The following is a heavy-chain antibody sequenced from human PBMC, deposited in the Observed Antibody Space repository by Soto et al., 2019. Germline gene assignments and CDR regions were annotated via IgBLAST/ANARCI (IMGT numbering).Heavy chain of an antibody. CDR3: AKDSPSYTTSPFYFDS. J-gene: IGHJ4*02. CDR2: ITSNGDST. CDR1: GFDFNKYA. V-gene: IGHV3-23*01. D-gene: IGHD2-2*02. Sequence: GGSLRLSCAAFGFDFNKYAMTWVRQAPGKGLQWVSSITSNGDSTYYADSVKGRFTTSRDNSKNTLYLQMNSLRADDTAVFYCAKDSPSYTTSPFYFDSWGQGTLVTVSS.